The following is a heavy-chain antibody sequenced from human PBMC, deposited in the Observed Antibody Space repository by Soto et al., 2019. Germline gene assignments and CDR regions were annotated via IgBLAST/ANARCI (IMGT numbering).Heavy chain of an antibody. Sequence: QVQLQESGPGLVKPSQTLSLTCTVSGGSISSGGYYWSWIRQHPGKGLEWIGYIYYIGSTNYNPSLKSRVTISVDTYKSQFSLKLSSVTAADTAVYYCARVLWTPDYHYYMDVWGKGTTVTVSS. CDR2: IYYIGST. CDR1: GGSISSGGYY. V-gene: IGHV4-31*03. CDR3: ARVLWTPDYHYYMDV. J-gene: IGHJ6*03. D-gene: IGHD2-21*01.